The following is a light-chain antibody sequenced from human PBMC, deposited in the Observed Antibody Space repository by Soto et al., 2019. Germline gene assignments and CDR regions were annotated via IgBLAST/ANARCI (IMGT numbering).Light chain of an antibody. CDR2: SNY. V-gene: IGLV1-44*01. J-gene: IGLJ1*01. CDR1: SSNIESNT. CDR3: AAWDDILNGYV. Sequence: QSVLTQPPSASGTPRQRVTISCSGSSSNIESNTVTWYQQLPGTAPKLVIYSNYDRPSGVPDRFSGSTSGTSASLVIRGLQSEDEADYYCAAWDDILNGYVFGGGTKLTVL.